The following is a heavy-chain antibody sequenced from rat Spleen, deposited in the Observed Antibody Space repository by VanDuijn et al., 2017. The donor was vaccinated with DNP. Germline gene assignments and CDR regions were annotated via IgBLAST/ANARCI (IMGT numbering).Heavy chain of an antibody. CDR1: GLTFSYYG. CDR3: VRWNSGHFDY. V-gene: IGHV5S13*01. CDR2: IGTGGGNI. J-gene: IGHJ2*01. D-gene: IGHD4-3*01. Sequence: EVQLVESGGGLVQPGRSLKLSCAASGLTFSYYGVAWVRQAPTKGLEWVAFIGTGGGNIFYRDSVKGRFTVSRDSAKNTQFLQMDSLRSEDTATYYCVRWNSGHFDYWGQGVMVTVSS.